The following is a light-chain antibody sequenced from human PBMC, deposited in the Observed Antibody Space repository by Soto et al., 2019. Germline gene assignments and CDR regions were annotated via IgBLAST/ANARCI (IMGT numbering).Light chain of an antibody. V-gene: IGLV2-23*02. CDR1: SSDIGRYNL. CDR2: EVN. J-gene: IGLJ1*01. CDR3: CSYAGSDYV. Sequence: QSVLTQPASVSGSPGQSLSISCTGASSDIGRYNLVSWYQQHPGKAPKLMIFEVNKRPSGVSHRFSGSRSGNTASLTISGLQAEDEADYYCCSYAGSDYVFGTGTKLTVL.